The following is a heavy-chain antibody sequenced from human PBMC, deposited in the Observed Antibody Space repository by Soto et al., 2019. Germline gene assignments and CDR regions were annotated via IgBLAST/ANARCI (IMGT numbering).Heavy chain of an antibody. D-gene: IGHD1-1*01. CDR2: INPNTGGT. CDR3: ARTLMLQKRPYYYYGMDV. CDR1: GYTFTGYY. Sequence: SVKVSCKASGYTFTGYYVHWVRQAPGQGLEWMGWINPNTGGTNYAQTFQGRVTMARDTSISTAYMELSRLRSDDTAVYYCARTLMLQKRPYYYYGMDVWGQGTTVTVAS. J-gene: IGHJ6*02. V-gene: IGHV1-2*02.